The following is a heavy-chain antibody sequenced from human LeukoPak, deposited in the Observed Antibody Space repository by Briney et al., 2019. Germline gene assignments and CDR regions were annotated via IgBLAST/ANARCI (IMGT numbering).Heavy chain of an antibody. CDR1: GFTFSSNE. CDR2: ISSSGSTI. V-gene: IGHV3-48*03. Sequence: GGSLRISCAASGFTFSSNEMNWVRQAPGKGLEWVSDISSSGSTIYYADSVKGRFTISRDNAKISLYLQMNSLRAEDTAVYYYARALSSSWYPYYYYYGMAVWGKGTTVTISS. J-gene: IGHJ6*04. CDR3: ARALSSSWYPYYYYYGMAV. D-gene: IGHD6-13*01.